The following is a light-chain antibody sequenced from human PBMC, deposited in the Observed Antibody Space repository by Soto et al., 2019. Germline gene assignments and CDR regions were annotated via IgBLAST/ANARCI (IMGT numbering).Light chain of an antibody. CDR2: EVS. Sequence: QSALTQPASVSGSPGQSITISCTGTSSDVGGYNYVSWYQQHPGKAPKLMIYEVSSRPSGVSNRFSGSKSGNTASLTIPGLQAEDEADYYCSSYTSSSIDYVFGTGTKVTVL. J-gene: IGLJ1*01. CDR3: SSYTSSSIDYV. CDR1: SSDVGGYNY. V-gene: IGLV2-14*01.